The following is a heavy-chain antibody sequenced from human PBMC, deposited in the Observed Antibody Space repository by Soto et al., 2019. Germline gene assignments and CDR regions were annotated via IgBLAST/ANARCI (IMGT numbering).Heavy chain of an antibody. D-gene: IGHD2-15*01. CDR1: GFTFSSYW. CDR3: ARGPRCSGGSCYPVYYYGMDV. Sequence: GGSLRLSCAASGFTFSSYWMHWVRQAPGKGLVWVSRINSDGSSTSYADSVKGRFTISRDNAKNTLYLQMNSLRAEDTAVYYCARGPRCSGGSCYPVYYYGMDVWGQGTTVTVSS. V-gene: IGHV3-74*01. J-gene: IGHJ6*02. CDR2: INSDGSST.